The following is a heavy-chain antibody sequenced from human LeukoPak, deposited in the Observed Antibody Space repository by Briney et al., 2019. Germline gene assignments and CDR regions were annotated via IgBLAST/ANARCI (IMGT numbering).Heavy chain of an antibody. CDR3: AKTGGGELTFFDY. J-gene: IGHJ4*02. CDR2: ISSSGSSI. V-gene: IGHV3-48*03. Sequence: PGGSLRLSCAASGFTFSSYEMNWVRQAPGKGLEWVSYISSSGSSIYYADSVKGRFTISRDNAKNSLYLQMTSLRAEDTAVYYCAKTGGGELTFFDYWGQGTLVTVSS. D-gene: IGHD1-26*01. CDR1: GFTFSSYE.